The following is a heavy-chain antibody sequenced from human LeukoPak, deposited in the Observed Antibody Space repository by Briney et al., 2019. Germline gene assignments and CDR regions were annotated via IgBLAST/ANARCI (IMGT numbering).Heavy chain of an antibody. CDR1: GFTFSSYA. CDR3: AKSAYYDSSGFYREYYFDY. J-gene: IGHJ4*02. V-gene: IGHV3-23*01. D-gene: IGHD3-22*01. Sequence: GGSLRLSCAASGFTFSSYAMSWFRQAPGKGLEWLSGISDIGRAYYTDSVKGRFTISRDNSKNTLHLQMNSLRAEDTAVYYCAKSAYYDSSGFYREYYFDYWGQGTLVTVSS. CDR2: ISDIGRA.